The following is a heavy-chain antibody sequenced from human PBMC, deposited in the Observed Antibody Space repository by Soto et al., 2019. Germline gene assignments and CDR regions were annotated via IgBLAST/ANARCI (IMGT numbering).Heavy chain of an antibody. J-gene: IGHJ4*01. CDR3: ARGTTTAAGPFIEF. CDR1: GYTFTAYY. D-gene: IGHD6-13*01. Sequence: QVQLVQSGAEVKKPGASVKVSCKASGYTFTAYYIHWVRQAPGQGLAWMGWINPNSRETNNAQKFQGRVTMTRDASTRTAYMELSRLRSEDTAVYYCARGTTTAAGPFIEFWGHGTLVTVSS. V-gene: IGHV1-2*02. CDR2: INPNSRET.